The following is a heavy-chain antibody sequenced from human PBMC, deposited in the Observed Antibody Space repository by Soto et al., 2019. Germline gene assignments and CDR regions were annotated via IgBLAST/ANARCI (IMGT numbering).Heavy chain of an antibody. J-gene: IGHJ4*02. D-gene: IGHD3-9*01. CDR3: ARDYYDILTGHNFDY. V-gene: IGHV4-59*12. CDR1: GGSISSYY. CDR2: IYYSGST. Sequence: QVQLQESGPGLVKPSETLSLTCTVSGGSISSYYWSWIRQPPGKGLEWIGYIYYSGSTNYNPSLKSRVTISVDTSKNQFSLKLSSVTAADTAVYYCARDYYDILTGHNFDYWGQGTLVTVSS.